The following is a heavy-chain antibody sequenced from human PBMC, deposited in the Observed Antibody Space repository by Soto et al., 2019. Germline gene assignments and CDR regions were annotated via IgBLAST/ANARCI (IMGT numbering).Heavy chain of an antibody. CDR3: AKDSNKYSSSLRGRYFDY. J-gene: IGHJ4*02. Sequence: PGESLSLSCAASGVPFSSYVMSWVGQAPGKGLEWVSGISGGGSNTFYADSVKGRFTISRDNSKNTLLLQMNSLGAEDTAVYYCAKDSNKYSSSLRGRYFDYWGQGIGVTVSS. CDR2: ISGGGSNT. CDR1: GVPFSSYV. V-gene: IGHV3-23*01. D-gene: IGHD4-4*01.